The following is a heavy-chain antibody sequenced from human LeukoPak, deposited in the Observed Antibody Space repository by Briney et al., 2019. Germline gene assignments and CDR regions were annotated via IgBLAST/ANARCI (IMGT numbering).Heavy chain of an antibody. J-gene: IGHJ5*02. D-gene: IGHD5-18*01. CDR1: GGPISSSSYY. Sequence: PSETLSLTCTVSGGPISSSSYYWGWIRQPPGKGLEWIGSIYYSGKTYYSPSLKSRVTISVDASKNQFSLKLTSVTAADTAVYYCARLGYGNGRVNWFDPWGQGNLVTVSS. V-gene: IGHV4-39*01. CDR2: IYYSGKT. CDR3: ARLGYGNGRVNWFDP.